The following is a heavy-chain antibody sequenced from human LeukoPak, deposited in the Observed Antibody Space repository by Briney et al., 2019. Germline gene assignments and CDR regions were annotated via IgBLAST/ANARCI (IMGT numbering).Heavy chain of an antibody. CDR1: ADSISTGGYS. CDR3: ARDLYGSSPTGWFDP. CDR2: IYFSGST. D-gene: IGHD6-13*01. V-gene: IGHV4-31*03. Sequence: SKLLRPTATVPADSISTGGYSSSCIGERPRQTPPWIGNIYFSGSTYYNPSLKGRVTISVDTSKNQFSLKLSSVTAADTAVYYCARDLYGSSPTGWFDPWGQGTLVTVSS. J-gene: IGHJ5*02.